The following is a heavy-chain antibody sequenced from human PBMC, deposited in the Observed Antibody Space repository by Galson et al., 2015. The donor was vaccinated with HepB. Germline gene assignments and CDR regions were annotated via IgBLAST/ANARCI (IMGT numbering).Heavy chain of an antibody. Sequence: SVKVSCKASGYTFTSYYMHWVRQAPGQGLEWMGIINPSGGSTSYAQKFQGRVTMTRDTSTSTVYMELSSLRSEDTAVYYCAAVATEGYFDYWGQGTLVTVSS. CDR2: INPSGGST. J-gene: IGHJ4*02. D-gene: IGHD6-19*01. CDR3: AAVATEGYFDY. V-gene: IGHV1-46*01. CDR1: GYTFTSYY.